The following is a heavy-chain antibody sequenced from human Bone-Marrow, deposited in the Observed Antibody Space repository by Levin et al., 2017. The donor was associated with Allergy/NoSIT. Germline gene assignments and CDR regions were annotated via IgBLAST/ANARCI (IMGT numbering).Heavy chain of an antibody. CDR1: GYTFTGNY. V-gene: IGHV1-2*06. CDR2: INPNSGVT. D-gene: IGHD6-6*01. Sequence: VASVKVSCKASGYTFTGNYMHWVRQAPGQGLEWMGRINPNSGVTNYAQKFQGRVTMTRDTSINTAYVELNRLTYDDTAVYYCARYSSSYDYWGQGTLVTVSS. CDR3: ARYSSSYDY. J-gene: IGHJ4*02.